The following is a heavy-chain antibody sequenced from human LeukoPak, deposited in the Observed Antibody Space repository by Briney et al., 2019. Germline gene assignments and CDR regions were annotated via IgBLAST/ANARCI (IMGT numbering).Heavy chain of an antibody. CDR2: IWYGGSNK. V-gene: IGHV3-30*02. J-gene: IGHJ3*02. CDR3: AKDRRYCSSTSCSNAFDI. CDR1: GFTFSSYG. Sequence: GGSLRLSCAESGFTFSSYGMHWVRQAPGKGLEWVSVIWYGGSNKYYADSVKGRFTISRDNSKNTLYLQMNSLRAEDTAVYYCAKDRRYCSSTSCSNAFDIWGQGTMVTVSS. D-gene: IGHD2-2*01.